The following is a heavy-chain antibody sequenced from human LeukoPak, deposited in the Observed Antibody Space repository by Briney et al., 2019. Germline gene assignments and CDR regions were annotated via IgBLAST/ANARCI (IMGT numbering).Heavy chain of an antibody. D-gene: IGHD2-2*01. CDR2: ISASSSVI. Sequence: PGGSLRLSCAASGFTFSSYSMNWVRQAPGEGLEWVSYISASSSVIYYADSVKGRFTISRDNAKNSVYLQMNSLRAEDTAVYYCARPKIPASQDFDYWGQGTLVSVSS. J-gene: IGHJ4*02. CDR1: GFTFSSYS. CDR3: ARPKIPASQDFDY. V-gene: IGHV3-48*01.